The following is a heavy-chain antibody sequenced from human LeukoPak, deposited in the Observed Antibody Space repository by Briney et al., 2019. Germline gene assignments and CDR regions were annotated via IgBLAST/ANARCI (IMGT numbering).Heavy chain of an antibody. CDR3: EKVRTGENYFDY. V-gene: IGHV3-23*01. CDR2: ISGSGGST. CDR1: GFTFNNYA. Sequence: GRSLRLSCAASGFTFNNYAMHWVRQAPGKGLEWVSAISGSGGSTYYADSVKGRVTISRDNSKNTLYLQMNSLRAEDTAVYYCEKVRTGENYFDYWGQGALVTVSS. J-gene: IGHJ4*02. D-gene: IGHD7-27*01.